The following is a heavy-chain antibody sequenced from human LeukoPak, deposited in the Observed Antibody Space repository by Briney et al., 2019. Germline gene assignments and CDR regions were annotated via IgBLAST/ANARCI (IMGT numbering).Heavy chain of an antibody. J-gene: IGHJ6*03. Sequence: SETLSLTCTVSGYSISSGYYWGWIRQPPGKGLEWIGSIYHSGSTYYNPSLKSRVTISVDTSKNQFSLKLSSVTAADTAVYYCARSSHLDRRYYMDVWGKGTTVTVSS. CDR2: IYHSGST. CDR3: ARSSHLDRRYYMDV. CDR1: GYSISSGYY. D-gene: IGHD3-22*01. V-gene: IGHV4-38-2*02.